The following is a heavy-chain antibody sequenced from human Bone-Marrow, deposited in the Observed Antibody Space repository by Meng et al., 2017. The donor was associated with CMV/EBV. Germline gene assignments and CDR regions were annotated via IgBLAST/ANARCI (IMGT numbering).Heavy chain of an antibody. V-gene: IGHV4-39*01. J-gene: IGHJ5*02. CDR3: ARLQVRRVWLDP. D-gene: IGHD2-2*01. CDR1: GGSISSSSYY. CDR2: IYYSGST. Sequence: SETLSLTCTVSGGSISSSSYYWGWIRQPPGKGLEWIGSIYYSGSTYYNPSLKSRVTISVDTSKNQFSLKLSSVTAADTAVYYCARLQVRRVWLDPWGQGTLVTVSS.